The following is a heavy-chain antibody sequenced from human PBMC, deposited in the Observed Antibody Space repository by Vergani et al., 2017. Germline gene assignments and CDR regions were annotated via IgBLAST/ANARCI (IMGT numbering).Heavy chain of an antibody. CDR3: ARDLGGIDSGYDIDY. D-gene: IGHD5-12*01. CDR2: ISSSSSYI. CDR1: GFTFSSYS. V-gene: IGHV3-21*01. Sequence: VQLVESGGGVVQPGRSLRLSCAASGFTFSSYSMNWVRQAPGKGLEWVSSISSSSSYIYYADSVKGRFTISRDNAKNSLYLQMNSLRAEDTAVYYCARDLGGIDSGYDIDYWGQGTLVTVSS. J-gene: IGHJ4*02.